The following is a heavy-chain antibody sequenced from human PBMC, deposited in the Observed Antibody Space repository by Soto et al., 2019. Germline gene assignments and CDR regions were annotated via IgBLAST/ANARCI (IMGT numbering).Heavy chain of an antibody. Sequence: EXLKSYCKSSGYXYTSYLIVWVRHMPGKGLEWMGIIYPGYSDTRYSPSFQGQVTISADKSISTAYLQWSSLKASDTDMYYCARQDYGDPTGMDVWGQGTTATVSS. CDR1: GYXYTSYL. J-gene: IGHJ6*02. V-gene: IGHV5-51*01. CDR2: IYPGYSDT. D-gene: IGHD4-17*01. CDR3: ARQDYGDPTGMDV.